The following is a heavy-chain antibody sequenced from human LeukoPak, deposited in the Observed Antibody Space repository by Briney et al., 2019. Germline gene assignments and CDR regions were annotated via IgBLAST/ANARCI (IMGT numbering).Heavy chain of an antibody. V-gene: IGHV1-2*02. CDR1: GYTFTDDY. J-gene: IGHJ4*02. CDR2: INPNSGFT. CDR3: APPPEAYTSNWNV. D-gene: IGHD1-1*01. Sequence: ASVKVSCKTSGYTFTDDYMQWVRQAPGQGLEWMGWINPNSGFTNYAQKFQGRVTMTRDTSISTAYMEVRRLRPDDNAVYYCAPPPEAYTSNWNVWGQGTLVSVSS.